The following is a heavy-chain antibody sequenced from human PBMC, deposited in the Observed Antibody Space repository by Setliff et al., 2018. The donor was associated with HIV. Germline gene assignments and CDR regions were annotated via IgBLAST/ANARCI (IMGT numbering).Heavy chain of an antibody. CDR1: GYTCTSYA. V-gene: IGHV1-3*01. D-gene: IGHD1-26*01. Sequence: ASVKVSCKASGYTCTSYAMHWVRQAPGQRLEWMGWIHAGNGNTKYSQKFQGRVTITRDTSASTAYMELSSLRSEDTAVYYCARAGGSYSYYYYYMDVWGKGTTVTVSS. CDR3: ARAGGSYSYYYYYMDV. CDR2: IHAGNGNT. J-gene: IGHJ6*03.